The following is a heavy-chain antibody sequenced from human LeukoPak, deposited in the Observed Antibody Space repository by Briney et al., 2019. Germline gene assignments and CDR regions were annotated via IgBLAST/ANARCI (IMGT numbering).Heavy chain of an antibody. J-gene: IGHJ3*02. D-gene: IGHD6-19*01. CDR1: GGSISSYY. CDR3: ARVPVRVGAFDI. V-gene: IGHV4-59*13. Sequence: PSEALSLTCTVSGGSISSYYWSWIRQPPGKGLEWIGYINYSGSTNYNPSLKSRVTISVDTSKNQFSLKLSSVTAADTAVYYCARVPVRVGAFDIWGQGTMVTVSS. CDR2: INYSGST.